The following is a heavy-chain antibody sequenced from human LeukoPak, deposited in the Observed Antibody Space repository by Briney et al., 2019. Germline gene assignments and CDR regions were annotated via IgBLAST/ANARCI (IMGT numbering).Heavy chain of an antibody. V-gene: IGHV4-59*11. D-gene: IGHD5-18*01. J-gene: IGHJ6*03. CDR1: AGSINSHY. CDR3: ARVGYSYVINDWSRTGLGAYATKNYYHMDV. Sequence: SETLSLTCTVSAGSINSHYWSWLRQAPGKGLEWIGYMYDSVRTKDNPTLKSRLTLSADTSKNQFSLKLSSVTAADTAVYFCARVGYSYVINDWSRTGLGAYATKNYYHMDVWGKGTTVTVSS. CDR2: MYDSVRT.